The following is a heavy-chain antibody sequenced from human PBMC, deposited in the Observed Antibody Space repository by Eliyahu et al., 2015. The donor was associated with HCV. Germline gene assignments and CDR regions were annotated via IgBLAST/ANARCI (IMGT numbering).Heavy chain of an antibody. CDR2: IYYSGST. CDR1: GGSVSSGSYY. D-gene: IGHD5-12*01. CDR3: ARVDIVATKTFDY. Sequence: QVQLQESGPGLVKPSETLSLTCTVXGGSVSSGSYYWSWXRQPPGKGLEWIGYIYYSGSTNYNPSLKSRVTISVDTSKNQFSLKLSSVTAADTAVYYCARVDIVATKTFDYWGQGTLVTVSS. V-gene: IGHV4-61*01. J-gene: IGHJ4*02.